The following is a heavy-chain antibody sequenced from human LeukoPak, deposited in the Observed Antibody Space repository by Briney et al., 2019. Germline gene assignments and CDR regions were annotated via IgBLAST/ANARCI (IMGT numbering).Heavy chain of an antibody. D-gene: IGHD3-3*01. J-gene: IGHJ4*02. CDR1: GGSFSGYY. CDR3: ARDQRRITIFGVAPV. V-gene: IGHV4-34*01. Sequence: SETLSLTCAVYGGSFSGYYWSWIRQPPGKGLEWIGEINHSGSTNYNPSLKSRVTISVDTSKNQFSLKLSSVTAADTAVYYCARDQRRITIFGVAPVWGQGTLVTVSS. CDR2: INHSGST.